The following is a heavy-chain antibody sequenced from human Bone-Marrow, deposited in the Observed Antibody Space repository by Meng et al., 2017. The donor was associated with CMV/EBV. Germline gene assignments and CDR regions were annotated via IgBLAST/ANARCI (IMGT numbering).Heavy chain of an antibody. CDR3: ARRVSIVVKPAAKHAFDI. Sequence: SETLSLTCAVYGRSFSGYYWSWIRQPPGKGLEWIGEINHSGSTNYNPSLKSRITISVDTSKNQFSLKLSSVTAADTAVYYCARRVSIVVKPAAKHAFDIWGQGTMVTVSS. V-gene: IGHV4-34*01. J-gene: IGHJ3*02. D-gene: IGHD2-2*01. CDR2: INHSGST. CDR1: GRSFSGYY.